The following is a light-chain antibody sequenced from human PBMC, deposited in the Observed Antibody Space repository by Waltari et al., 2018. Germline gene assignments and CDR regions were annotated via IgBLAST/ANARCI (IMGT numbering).Light chain of an antibody. CDR1: HSVYSTY. J-gene: IGKJ1*01. CDR2: SSS. V-gene: IGKV3-20*01. CDR3: QQYGTSPWT. Sequence: ASHSVYSTYLAWYKQKPGHAPIILIYSSSNRATGIPVRFSGCGSGTDFTLTISRLEPGDFAVYYCQQYGTSPWTFGQGTKVEIK.